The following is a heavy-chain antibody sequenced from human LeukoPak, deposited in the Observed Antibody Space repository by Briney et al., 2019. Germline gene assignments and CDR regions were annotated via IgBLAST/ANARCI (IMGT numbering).Heavy chain of an antibody. CDR3: AKAEGESWAFDI. CDR2: ISGSGGST. V-gene: IGHV3-23*01. J-gene: IGHJ3*02. Sequence: PGRSLRLSCTASGFTFDDYAMHWVRQAPGKGLEWVSAISGSGGSTYYADSVKGRFTISRDNSKNTLYLQMNSLRAEDTAVYYCAKAEGESWAFDIWGQGTMVTVSS. D-gene: IGHD3-16*01. CDR1: GFTFDDYA.